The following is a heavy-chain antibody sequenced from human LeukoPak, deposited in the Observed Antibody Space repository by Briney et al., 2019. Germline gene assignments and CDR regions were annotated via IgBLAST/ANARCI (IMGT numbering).Heavy chain of an antibody. D-gene: IGHD6-6*01. CDR2: INPNSGGT. CDR1: GYTFTGYY. V-gene: IGHV1-2*02. J-gene: IGHJ4*02. Sequence: ASVKVSCRASGYTFTGYYMHWVRQAPGQGLEWMGWINPNSGGTNYAQKFQGRVTMTRDTSISTAYMELSRLRSDDTAVYYCARGRRSSSEEFDYWGQGTLVTVSS. CDR3: ARGRRSSSEEFDY.